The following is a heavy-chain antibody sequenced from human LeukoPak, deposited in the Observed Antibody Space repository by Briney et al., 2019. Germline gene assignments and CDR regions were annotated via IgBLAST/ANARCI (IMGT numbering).Heavy chain of an antibody. J-gene: IGHJ4*02. CDR3: AKAEGYDILTGLDY. V-gene: IGHV3-23*01. Sequence: GGSLRLSCATSGFTFSSHAMSWVRQAPGKGLEWVSGIGASGGSTYYADSVKGRFTISRDNSKNTLYLQMNSLRTEDTAVYYCAKAEGYDILTGLDYWGQGTLVTVSS. CDR1: GFTFSSHA. D-gene: IGHD3-9*01. CDR2: IGASGGST.